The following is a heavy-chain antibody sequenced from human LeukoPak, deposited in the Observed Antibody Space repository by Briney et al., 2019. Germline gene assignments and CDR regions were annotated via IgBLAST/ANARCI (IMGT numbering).Heavy chain of an antibody. J-gene: IGHJ4*02. CDR1: GGSISSYW. CDR2: IYTTGRT. Sequence: SETLSLTCSDSGGSISSYWWSWIRQPAGKGLEFIGRIYTTGRTNYNPSLKSRVSMSVDTSKNKFSLELRSVTAADTAVYFCARAGYTISSYRFDYWGQGALVTVSS. D-gene: IGHD3-16*02. CDR3: ARAGYTISSYRFDY. V-gene: IGHV4-4*07.